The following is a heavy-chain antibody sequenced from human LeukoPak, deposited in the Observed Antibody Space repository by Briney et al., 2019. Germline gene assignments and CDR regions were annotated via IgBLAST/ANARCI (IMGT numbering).Heavy chain of an antibody. J-gene: IGHJ6*02. D-gene: IGHD3-3*01. CDR2: IYYSGST. Sequence: PSETLSRTCTVSGGSISSGGYYWSWIRQHPGKGLEWIGYIYYSGSTYYNPSLKSRVTMSVDTSKNQFSLKLSFVTAADTAVYYCARDYDFWSGSNYYGMDVWGQGTTVTVSS. CDR3: ARDYDFWSGSNYYGMDV. V-gene: IGHV4-31*03. CDR1: GGSISSGGYY.